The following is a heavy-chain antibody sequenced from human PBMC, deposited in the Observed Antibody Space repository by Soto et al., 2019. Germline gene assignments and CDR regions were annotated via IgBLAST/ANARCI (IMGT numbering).Heavy chain of an antibody. D-gene: IGHD6-19*01. V-gene: IGHV3-30*18. CDR3: AKDGSSGWFTIRYYYYGMDV. Sequence: GGSLRLSCVDSGFTFSSYSMHWVRQAPGRGLEWVAVISYDGSNKYYADSVKGRFTISRDNSKNTLYLQMNSLRAEDTAVYYCAKDGSSGWFTIRYYYYGMDVWGQGTTVTVSS. J-gene: IGHJ6*02. CDR1: GFTFSSYS. CDR2: ISYDGSNK.